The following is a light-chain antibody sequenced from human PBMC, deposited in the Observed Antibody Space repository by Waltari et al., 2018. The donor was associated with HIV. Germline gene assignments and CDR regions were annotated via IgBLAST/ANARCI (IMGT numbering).Light chain of an antibody. J-gene: IGLJ1*01. V-gene: IGLV2-8*01. Sequence: QSALTQPPSASGSPGQSVTISCTGTSSDIGAYNYVAWYQQHPGRAPKPLLYDVNQRPSGVPGRFSGSKSGNRASLTVSGLQPDDEADYYCAAWGDSLTSFVFGTGTKVTVL. CDR2: DVN. CDR1: SSDIGAYNY. CDR3: AAWGDSLTSFV.